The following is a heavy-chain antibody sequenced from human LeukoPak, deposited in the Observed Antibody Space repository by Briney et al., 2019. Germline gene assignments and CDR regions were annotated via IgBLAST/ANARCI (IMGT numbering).Heavy chain of an antibody. CDR1: GYTFTGYY. J-gene: IGHJ4*02. Sequence: ASVTVSCKTSGYTFTGYYMHWVRQAPGQGLEWMGWINPNTGSTNYAQKFQGRVTMTRDASISTVYLELTSLSSDDTALFYCARDLGWLQLWNYFDYWGQGTLVTVSS. D-gene: IGHD5-24*01. V-gene: IGHV1-2*02. CDR2: INPNTGST. CDR3: ARDLGWLQLWNYFDY.